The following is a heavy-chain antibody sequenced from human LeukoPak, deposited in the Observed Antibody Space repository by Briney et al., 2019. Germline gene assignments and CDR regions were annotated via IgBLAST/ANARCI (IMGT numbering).Heavy chain of an antibody. CDR3: AKDLYPPSPGIAAAGFLDY. Sequence: GGSLRLSCAASGFTFSSYAMSWVRQAPGKGLECVSAISGSGGSTYYADSVKGRFTISRDNSKNTLYLQMNSLRAEDTAVYYCAKDLYPPSPGIAAAGFLDYWGQGTLVTVSS. J-gene: IGHJ4*02. V-gene: IGHV3-23*01. CDR1: GFTFSSYA. D-gene: IGHD6-13*01. CDR2: ISGSGGST.